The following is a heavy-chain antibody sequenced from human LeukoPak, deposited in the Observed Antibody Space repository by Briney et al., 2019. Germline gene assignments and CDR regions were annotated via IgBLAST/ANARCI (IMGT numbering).Heavy chain of an antibody. CDR2: IYYSGGT. CDR3: ARGSEMATDY. CDR1: GGSISSYY. J-gene: IGHJ4*02. V-gene: IGHV4-59*01. D-gene: IGHD5-24*01. Sequence: SETLSLTCTVSGGSISSYYWSWMRQPPGKGLEWIGYIYYSGGTNYNPSLKSRVTISVDTSKNQFSLKLSSVTAADTAVYYCARGSEMATDYWGQGTLVTVSS.